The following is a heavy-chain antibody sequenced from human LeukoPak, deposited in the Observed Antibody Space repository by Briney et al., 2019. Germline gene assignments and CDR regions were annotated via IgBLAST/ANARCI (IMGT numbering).Heavy chain of an antibody. Sequence: GGSLRLSCAASGFTFSSYAMHWVRQAPGKGLEYVSVISSNGGSTYYANSVKGRFTISRDNSKNTLYLQMGSLRAEDMAVYYCARDPTSVVGALGFDYWGQGTLVTVSS. J-gene: IGHJ4*02. CDR3: ARDPTSVVGALGFDY. D-gene: IGHD1-26*01. CDR2: ISSNGGST. CDR1: GFTFSSYA. V-gene: IGHV3-64*01.